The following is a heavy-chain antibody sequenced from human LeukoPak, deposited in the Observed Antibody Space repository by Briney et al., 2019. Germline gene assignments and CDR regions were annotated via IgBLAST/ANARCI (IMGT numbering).Heavy chain of an antibody. J-gene: IGHJ4*02. CDR2: ISSSSSYI. CDR1: GFTFSSYS. D-gene: IGHD1-26*01. CDR3: ARDPYSGSYYAFDY. Sequence: GGSLRLSCAASGFTFSSYSMNWVRQAPGKGLEWVSSISSSSSYIYYADSVRGRFIISRDNAKNSLYLQMNSLRAEDTAVYYCARDPYSGSYYAFDYWGQGTLVTVSS. V-gene: IGHV3-21*01.